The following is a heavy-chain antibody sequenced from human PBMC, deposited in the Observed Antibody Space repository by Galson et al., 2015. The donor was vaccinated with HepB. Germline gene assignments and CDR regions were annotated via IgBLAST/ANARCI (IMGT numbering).Heavy chain of an antibody. Sequence: SLRLSCAASGFTFSGSAMHWVRQASGKGLEWVGRIRSKANSYATAYAASVKGRFTISRDDSKNTAYLQMNSLKTEDTAVYYCTRTIAYCGGDCYAEYFQHWGQGTLVTVSS. CDR3: TRTIAYCGGDCYAEYFQH. CDR2: IRSKANSYAT. D-gene: IGHD2-21*02. J-gene: IGHJ1*01. V-gene: IGHV3-73*01. CDR1: GFTFSGSA.